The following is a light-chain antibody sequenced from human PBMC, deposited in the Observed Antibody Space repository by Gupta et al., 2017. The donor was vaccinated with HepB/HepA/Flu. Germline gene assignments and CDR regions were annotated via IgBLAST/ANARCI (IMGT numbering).Light chain of an antibody. CDR3: QQYDNLPI. Sequence: IQMTQSLSSLSASVGDRVTITCQASQDISNYLIWYQQKPGKAPKLLIYDASNLETGVPSRFSGSGSGTDFTVTISSLQPEDIATYYCQQYDNLPIFGGGTKVEIK. V-gene: IGKV1-33*01. CDR1: QDISNY. J-gene: IGKJ4*01. CDR2: DAS.